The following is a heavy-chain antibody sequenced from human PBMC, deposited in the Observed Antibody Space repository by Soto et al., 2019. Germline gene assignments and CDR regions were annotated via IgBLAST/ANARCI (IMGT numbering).Heavy chain of an antibody. CDR2: IWYDGSNK. J-gene: IGHJ4*02. V-gene: IGHV3-33*01. Sequence: QVQLVESGGGVVQPGRSLRLSCAASGFTFSSYGMHWVRQAPGKGLEWVAVIWYDGSNKYYADSVKGRFTISRDNXKXXLYLQMNSLRAEDTAVYYCARESYYDSSGYSPFDYWGQGTLVTVSS. D-gene: IGHD3-22*01. CDR3: ARESYYDSSGYSPFDY. CDR1: GFTFSSYG.